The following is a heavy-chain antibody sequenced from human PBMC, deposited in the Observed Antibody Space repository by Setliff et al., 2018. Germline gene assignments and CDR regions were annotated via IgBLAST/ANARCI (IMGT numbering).Heavy chain of an antibody. V-gene: IGHV3-23*01. Sequence: QPGGSLRLSCAASRFTFSNYAMSWVRQAPGKGLEWVSAISASGRTTYSADSVKGRFTISRDNSKNTLSLQMNSLRAEDTAVYYCARGPTGRVRGVLYYFDYWGQGTLVTVSS. CDR3: ARGPTGRVRGVLYYFDY. J-gene: IGHJ4*02. D-gene: IGHD3-10*01. CDR2: ISASGRTT. CDR1: RFTFSNYA.